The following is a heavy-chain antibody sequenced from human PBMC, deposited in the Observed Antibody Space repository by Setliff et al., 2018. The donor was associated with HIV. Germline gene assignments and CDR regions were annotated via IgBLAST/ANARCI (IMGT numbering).Heavy chain of an antibody. Sequence: SVKVXXXASRGTFSSYGFNWVRQAPGQGLEWMGGIIPILGIANYAQKFKGRVTITADKSTSTVYMELRSLRSEDTAVYYCARDHDSSAYTYFDYWGQGTQVTVSS. D-gene: IGHD3-22*01. CDR2: IIPILGIA. CDR1: RGTFSSYG. V-gene: IGHV1-69*10. CDR3: ARDHDSSAYTYFDY. J-gene: IGHJ4*02.